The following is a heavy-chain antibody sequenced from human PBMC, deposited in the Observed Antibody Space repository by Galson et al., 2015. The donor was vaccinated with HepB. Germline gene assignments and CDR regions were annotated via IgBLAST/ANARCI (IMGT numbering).Heavy chain of an antibody. CDR3: ARDRWLITIFGVVNYYYGMDV. Sequence: SVKVTCKASGYTFTSYGISWVRQAPGQGLEWMGWISAYNGNTNYAQKLQGRVTMTTDTSTSTAYMELRSLRSDDTAVYYCARDRWLITIFGVVNYYYGMDVWGQGTTVTVSS. J-gene: IGHJ6*02. CDR2: ISAYNGNT. V-gene: IGHV1-18*04. CDR1: GYTFTSYG. D-gene: IGHD3-3*01.